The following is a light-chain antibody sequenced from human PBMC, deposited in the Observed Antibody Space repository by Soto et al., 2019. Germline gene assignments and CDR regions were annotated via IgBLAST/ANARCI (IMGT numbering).Light chain of an antibody. Sequence: QSALTQPRSVSGSPGQSVTISCTGTSSDVGGYNYVSWYQQHPGKAPQLMIYDVSKRPSGVPDLLSGSKSGNTASLTISGLQAEDEADYYGCSYAGSYTVVFGGGTKLTVL. V-gene: IGLV2-11*01. CDR1: SSDVGGYNY. CDR3: CSYAGSYTVV. J-gene: IGLJ2*01. CDR2: DVS.